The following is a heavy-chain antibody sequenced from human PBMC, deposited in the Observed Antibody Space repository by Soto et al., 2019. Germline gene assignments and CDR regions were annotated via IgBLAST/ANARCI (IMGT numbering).Heavy chain of an antibody. D-gene: IGHD5-12*01. Sequence: VNLVESGGGLVKPGESLRLSCAASGFTFSNSTMNWLRQAPGKGLEWVSSIGGSSGYIFYTDSVRGRFTISADHAKSVLYLQMNSLRAENTADYFCATGKGWLESGYWGPRTRVTVTP. J-gene: IGHJ4*01. V-gene: IGHV3-21*01. CDR2: IGGSSGYI. CDR3: ATGKGWLESGY. CDR1: GFTFSNST.